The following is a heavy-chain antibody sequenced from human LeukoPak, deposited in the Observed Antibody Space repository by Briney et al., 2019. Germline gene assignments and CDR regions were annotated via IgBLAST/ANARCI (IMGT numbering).Heavy chain of an antibody. J-gene: IGHJ4*02. CDR1: GFTFSNYA. Sequence: PGGSLRLSCAASGFTFSNYAMSWVRQAPGKGLEWVSVIYSGGSTYYADSVKGRFTISRDNSKNTLYLQMNSLRAEDTAVYYCAREGYYYDSSGYYYFDYWGQGTLVTVSS. D-gene: IGHD3-22*01. V-gene: IGHV3-53*01. CDR2: IYSGGST. CDR3: AREGYYYDSSGYYYFDY.